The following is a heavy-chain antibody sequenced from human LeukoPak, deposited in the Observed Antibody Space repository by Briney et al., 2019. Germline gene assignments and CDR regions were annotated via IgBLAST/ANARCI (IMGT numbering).Heavy chain of an antibody. CDR1: GYTFTGYY. J-gene: IGHJ4*02. Sequence: APVKVSCKASGYTFTGYYMHWVRQAPGQGLEWMGWTNPNSGGTNYAQKFQGRVTMTRDTSISTAYMELSRLRSDDTAVYYCARSTVTFYFDYWGQGTLVTVSS. V-gene: IGHV1-2*02. CDR2: TNPNSGGT. D-gene: IGHD4-17*01. CDR3: ARSTVTFYFDY.